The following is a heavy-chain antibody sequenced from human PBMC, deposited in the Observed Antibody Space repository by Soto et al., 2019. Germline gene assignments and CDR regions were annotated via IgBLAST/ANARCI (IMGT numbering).Heavy chain of an antibody. J-gene: IGHJ6*02. V-gene: IGHV3-23*01. CDR3: AKVSQRITMIVVAKGGYGMDV. CDR2: ISGSGGST. Sequence: GGSLRLSCAASGFTFSSYAMSWVRQAPGKGLEWVSAISGSGGSTYYADSVKGRFTISRDNSKNTLYLQMNSLRAEDTAVYYCAKVSQRITMIVVAKGGYGMDVWGQGTTVTVSS. D-gene: IGHD3-22*01. CDR1: GFTFSSYA.